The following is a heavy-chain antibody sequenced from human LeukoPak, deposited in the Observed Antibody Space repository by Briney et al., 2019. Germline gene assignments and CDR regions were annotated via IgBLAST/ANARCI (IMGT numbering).Heavy chain of an antibody. CDR2: IIPIFGTA. J-gene: IGHJ4*02. CDR3: ARDAPGRDILTGYLDY. Sequence: SVKVSCKASGGTFSSYAISWVRQAPGQGLEWMGGIIPIFGTANYAQKFQGRVTITADESTSTAYVELSSLRSEDTAVYYCARDAPGRDILTGYLDYWGQGTLVTVSS. CDR1: GGTFSSYA. D-gene: IGHD3-9*01. V-gene: IGHV1-69*13.